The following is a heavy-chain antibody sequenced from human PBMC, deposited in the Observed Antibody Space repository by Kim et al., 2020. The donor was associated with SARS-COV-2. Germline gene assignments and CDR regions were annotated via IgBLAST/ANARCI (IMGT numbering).Heavy chain of an antibody. J-gene: IGHJ5*02. Sequence: GGSLRLSCAASGFTFSSYAMSWVRQAPGKGLEWVSAISGSGGSTYYADSVKGRFTISRDNSKNTLYLQMNSLRAEDTAVYYCAKNPSPIVVVVAATRALFDPWGQGTLVTVSS. CDR2: ISGSGGST. CDR3: AKNPSPIVVVVAATRALFDP. D-gene: IGHD2-15*01. CDR1: GFTFSSYA. V-gene: IGHV3-23*01.